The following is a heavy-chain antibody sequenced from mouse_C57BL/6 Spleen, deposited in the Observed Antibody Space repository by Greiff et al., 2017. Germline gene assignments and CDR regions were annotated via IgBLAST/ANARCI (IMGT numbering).Heavy chain of an antibody. Sequence: VQLKESGPGLVKPSQSLSLTCSVTGYSITSGYYWNWIRQFPGNKLEWMGYISYDGSNNYNPSLKNRISITRDTSKNQFFLKLNSVTTEDTATYYCARGGHYYGRSPYWYFDVWGTGTTVTVSS. CDR1: GYSITSGYY. D-gene: IGHD1-1*01. CDR3: ARGGHYYGRSPYWYFDV. J-gene: IGHJ1*03. CDR2: ISYDGSN. V-gene: IGHV3-6*01.